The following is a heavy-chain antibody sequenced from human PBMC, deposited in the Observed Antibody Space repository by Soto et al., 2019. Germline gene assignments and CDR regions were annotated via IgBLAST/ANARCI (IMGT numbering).Heavy chain of an antibody. CDR2: IIPIFGTA. D-gene: IGHD3-16*01. J-gene: IGHJ6*02. CDR3: AAEEGLGELGYYGMDV. CDR1: GGTFINYA. Sequence: QVQLVQSGAEVKKPGSSVMVSCKASGGTFINYAISWVRQAPGQGLEWMGGIIPIFGTANYAQKHQGRVTIIADKSTDTTDMELYSLISEDTAVYYCAAEEGLGELGYYGMDVWGQGTTVTVSS. V-gene: IGHV1-69*06.